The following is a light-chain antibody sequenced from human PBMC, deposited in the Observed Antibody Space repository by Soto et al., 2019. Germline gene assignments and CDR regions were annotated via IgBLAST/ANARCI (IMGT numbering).Light chain of an antibody. Sequence: EIVLTQSPGTLSLSAGERATLSCRASQSVSSSYLAWYHQKPGQAPRLLIYGASSRPTGIPDRFSGSGSGTDFTLTISRLEPEDFVLYYCQQYHTSPLTFGQGTKVDIK. V-gene: IGKV3-20*01. J-gene: IGKJ1*01. CDR2: GAS. CDR3: QQYHTSPLT. CDR1: QSVSSSY.